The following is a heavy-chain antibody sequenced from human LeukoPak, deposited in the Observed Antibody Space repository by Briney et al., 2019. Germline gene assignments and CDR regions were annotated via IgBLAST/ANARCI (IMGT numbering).Heavy chain of an antibody. CDR2: IKEDGSEK. V-gene: IGHV3-7*01. D-gene: IGHD6-13*01. CDR1: GFTLSSYL. J-gene: IGHJ4*02. Sequence: GGSLRLSCAASGFTLSSYLMGWVRQAPGKGLEWVANIKEDGSEKYYVDSVKGRFTISRDNAKNSLYLQMNSLRAEDTAVYYCAGDLNYSSSWYDGGGPFDYWGQGTLVTVSS. CDR3: AGDLNYSSSWYDGGGPFDY.